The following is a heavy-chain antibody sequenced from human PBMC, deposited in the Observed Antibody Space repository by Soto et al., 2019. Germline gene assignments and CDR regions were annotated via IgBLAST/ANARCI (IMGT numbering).Heavy chain of an antibody. J-gene: IGHJ6*02. CDR1: GFTFSSYW. CDR2: INSDGSST. CDR3: AREGTAGSAKTYYYYGMDV. D-gene: IGHD3-10*01. V-gene: IGHV3-74*01. Sequence: GGSLRLSCAASGFTFSSYWMHWVRQAPGKGLVWVSRINSDGSSTSYADSVKGRFTISRDNAKNTLYLQMNSLRAEDTAVYYCAREGTAGSAKTYYYYGMDVWGQGTTVTVS.